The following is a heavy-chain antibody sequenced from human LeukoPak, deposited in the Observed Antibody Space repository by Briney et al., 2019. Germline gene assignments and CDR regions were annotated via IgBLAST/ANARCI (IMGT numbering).Heavy chain of an antibody. CDR2: IYNSESTTY. D-gene: IGHD3-3*01. Sequence: SETLSLTCTASGASISHSYWSWIRQPPGKGLEWIGYIYNSESTTYNYNPSLKSRVTISVDTSKNQLSLRLISVTAADTAIYYCDKYTGVTNTSYRVLDYWGQGTLVTVSS. CDR1: GASISHSY. V-gene: IGHV4-59*01. CDR3: DKYTGVTNTSYRVLDY. J-gene: IGHJ4*02.